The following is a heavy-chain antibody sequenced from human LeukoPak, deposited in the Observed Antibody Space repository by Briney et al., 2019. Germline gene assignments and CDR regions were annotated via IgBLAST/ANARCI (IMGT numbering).Heavy chain of an antibody. J-gene: IGHJ3*02. CDR2: IYSSGST. D-gene: IGHD4-23*01. CDR3: ARDLHGDNPDI. V-gene: IGHV4-4*07. CDR1: GGSISGYY. Sequence: SETLSLTCTVSGGSISGYYWSWIRQPAGKGLEWIGRIYSSGSTNYDPSLKSRLTMSVDTSKNHFSLKLSSVTAADTAVYYCARDLHGDNPDIWGQGTMVTVSS.